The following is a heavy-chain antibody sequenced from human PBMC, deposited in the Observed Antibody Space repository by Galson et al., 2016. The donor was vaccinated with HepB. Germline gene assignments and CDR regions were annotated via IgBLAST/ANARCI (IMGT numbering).Heavy chain of an antibody. CDR3: ARVNGIRAGTGTGLIDF. V-gene: IGHV4-61*03. CDR2: IYYNGNS. D-gene: IGHD1/OR15-1a*01. CDR1: GGSVNSGSHY. J-gene: IGHJ4*02. Sequence: SETLSLTCSVSGGSVNSGSHYWTWIRQPPGKALEWIGNIYYNGNSNYNPALKSRLTLSIDTSTTHFSVKLSSVTTADTALYYCARVNGIRAGTGTGLIDFWGPGRLVTVSS.